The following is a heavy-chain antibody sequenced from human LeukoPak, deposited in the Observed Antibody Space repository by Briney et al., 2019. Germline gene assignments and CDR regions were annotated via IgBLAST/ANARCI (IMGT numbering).Heavy chain of an antibody. CDR2: ISGSGGST. J-gene: IGHJ5*02. Sequence: PGGSLRLSCAASGFTFSSYAMSWVRQAPGKGLEWVSAISGSGGSTYYADSVKGRFTISRDNSKNTLYLQMNSLRAEDTAVYYCAKDLIAARRSGWFDPWGQGTLVTVSS. CDR1: GFTFSSYA. V-gene: IGHV3-23*01. D-gene: IGHD6-6*01. CDR3: AKDLIAARRSGWFDP.